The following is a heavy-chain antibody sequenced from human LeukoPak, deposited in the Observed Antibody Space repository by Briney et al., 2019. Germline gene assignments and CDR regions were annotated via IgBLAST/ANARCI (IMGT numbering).Heavy chain of an antibody. CDR3: ARKLNFWSGYAVSDY. Sequence: GGSLRLSCAASGFTFSSYSMNWVRQAPGKGLEWVSSISSSSSYIYYADSAKGRFTISRDNAKNSLYLQMNSLRAEDTAVYYCARKLNFWSGYAVSDYWGQGTLVTVSS. D-gene: IGHD3-3*01. CDR2: ISSSSSYI. J-gene: IGHJ4*02. CDR1: GFTFSSYS. V-gene: IGHV3-21*01.